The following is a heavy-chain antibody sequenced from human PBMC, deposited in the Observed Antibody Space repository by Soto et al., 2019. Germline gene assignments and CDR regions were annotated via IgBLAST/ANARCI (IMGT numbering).Heavy chain of an antibody. CDR1: GGFVSSGSYY. Sequence: QVQLQQWGAGLLKPSETLSLTCAVYGGFVSSGSYYWSWIRQPPGKGLEWIGEMSHSGGTHFNPSVKKGVTISVNTSKNQFSLKLSSVTAADPALYYCARVERGTATTVVDAFDIWGPGTMVTVSS. CDR2: MSHSGGT. D-gene: IGHD1-1*01. V-gene: IGHV4-34*01. J-gene: IGHJ3*02. CDR3: ARVERGTATTVVDAFDI.